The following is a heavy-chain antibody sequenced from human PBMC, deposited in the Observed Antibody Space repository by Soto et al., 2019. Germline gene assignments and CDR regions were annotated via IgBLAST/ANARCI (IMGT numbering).Heavy chain of an antibody. D-gene: IGHD3-10*01. Sequence: SETLSLTCPFPGGSISGYYWSWIRQPPGKGLEWIGYMYYTGNNNYHPSLKSRVTISLDTSKNQFSLKLSSVTAADTAVYYCARHAISTVRGTYDYWGQGTQVTVSS. CDR3: ARHAISTVRGTYDY. CDR1: GGSISGYY. V-gene: IGHV4-59*01. J-gene: IGHJ4*02. CDR2: MYYTGNN.